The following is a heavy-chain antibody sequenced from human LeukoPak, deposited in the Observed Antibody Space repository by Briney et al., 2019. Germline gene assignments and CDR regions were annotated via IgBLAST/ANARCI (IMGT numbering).Heavy chain of an antibody. J-gene: IGHJ5*02. D-gene: IGHD6-13*01. CDR1: GFTFSSYS. CDR3: ARAHSSSLAWFDP. CDR2: ISSSSSYI. V-gene: IGHV3-21*01. Sequence: PGGSLRLSCAASGFTFSSYSMNWFRQAPWKGLEWVSSISSSSSYIYYANSVKGRFTISRDNAKNTLYLQMNSLRAEDTAVYYCARAHSSSLAWFDPWGQGTLVTVSS.